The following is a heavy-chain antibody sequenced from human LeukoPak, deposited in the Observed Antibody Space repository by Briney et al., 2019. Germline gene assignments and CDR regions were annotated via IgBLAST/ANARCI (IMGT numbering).Heavy chain of an antibody. D-gene: IGHD3-10*01. J-gene: IGHJ4*02. Sequence: SSETPSLTCTVSGASITRYYWNWVRQSPGKGLEWIGYIFYSGSTDYNPSLKSRVTMSVDTSKNQFSLNLDSVTAADTAVYYCARSYGSETYYAQILGYWGQGTLVTVSS. CDR2: IFYSGST. V-gene: IGHV4-59*01. CDR1: GASITRYY. CDR3: ARSYGSETYYAQILGY.